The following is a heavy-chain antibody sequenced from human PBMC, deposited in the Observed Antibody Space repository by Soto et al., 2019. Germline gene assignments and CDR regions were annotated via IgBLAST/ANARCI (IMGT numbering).Heavy chain of an antibody. CDR1: GFTFNNAW. Sequence: VGSLRLSCAASGFTFNNAWMCWVRQAPGKGLEWVGRIKSITDGGTTDYAAPVKGRFAISRDDSKNTLYLQMNSLKTEDTAIYYCTTDSADIVVVPATYGMDVWGQGTTVTVSS. J-gene: IGHJ6*01. V-gene: IGHV3-15*01. CDR3: TTDSADIVVVPATYGMDV. D-gene: IGHD2-2*01. CDR2: IKSITDGGTT.